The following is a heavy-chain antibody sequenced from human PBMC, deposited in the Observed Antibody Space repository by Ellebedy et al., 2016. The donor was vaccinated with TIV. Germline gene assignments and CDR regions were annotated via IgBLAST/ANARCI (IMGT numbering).Heavy chain of an antibody. CDR1: GYTFSHHW. D-gene: IGHD6-19*01. Sequence: GESLKISCQGSGYTFSHHWIGWVRQMPGKGLEWMGVIYPADSNTRYSPSFQGQVTFSADKSISTAYLRWSSLKASDTAMYYCARRTNGWHFDYWGQGTLVTVSS. V-gene: IGHV5-51*01. CDR3: ARRTNGWHFDY. J-gene: IGHJ4*02. CDR2: IYPADSNT.